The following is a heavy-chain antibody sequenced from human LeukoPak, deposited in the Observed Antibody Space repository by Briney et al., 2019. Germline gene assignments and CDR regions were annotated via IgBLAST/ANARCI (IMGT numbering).Heavy chain of an antibody. CDR3: ARAAYYYDSSPNWFDP. J-gene: IGHJ5*02. V-gene: IGHV1-18*01. Sequence: ASVKVSCKASGYTFTSYGISWVRQAPGQGLEWMGWISAYNGNTNYAQKPQGRVTMTTDTSTSTAYMELRSLRSDDTAVYYCARAAYYYDSSPNWFDPWGQGTLVTVSS. CDR1: GYTFTSYG. CDR2: ISAYNGNT. D-gene: IGHD3-22*01.